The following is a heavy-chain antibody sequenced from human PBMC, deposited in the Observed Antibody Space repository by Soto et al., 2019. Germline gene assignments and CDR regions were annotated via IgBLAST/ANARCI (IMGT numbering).Heavy chain of an antibody. CDR1: GGSFSGYY. J-gene: IGHJ6*02. Sequence: QVQLQQWGAGLLKPSETLSLTCAVYGGSFSGYYWSWIHQPPGKGLEWIGEINHSGSTNYNPSLKSRVTISVDTSKNHFSLKLSSVTAADTAVYYCARGTVRGVYYYGMDVWGQGTTVTVSS. CDR2: INHSGST. CDR3: ARGTVRGVYYYGMDV. D-gene: IGHD3-10*01. V-gene: IGHV4-34*01.